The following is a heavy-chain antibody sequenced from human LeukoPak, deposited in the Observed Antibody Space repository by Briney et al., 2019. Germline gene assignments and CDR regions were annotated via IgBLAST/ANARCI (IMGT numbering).Heavy chain of an antibody. J-gene: IGHJ3*02. CDR2: ISNDGSNK. D-gene: IGHD3-10*01. CDR1: GFIFSSDG. Sequence: PGGSLRLSCVASGFIFSSDGTHWVRQAPGKGLEWVAVISNDGSNKYYADSVKGRFTISRDNSKNTLYLQMNSLRAEDTAVYYCAKGRGAFDIWGQGTMVTVSS. CDR3: AKGRGAFDI. V-gene: IGHV3-30*18.